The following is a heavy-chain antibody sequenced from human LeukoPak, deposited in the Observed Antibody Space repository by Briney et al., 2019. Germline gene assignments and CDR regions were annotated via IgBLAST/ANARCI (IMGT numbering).Heavy chain of an antibody. CDR3: ARHRYYYDTSGYAFDC. CDR2: IYYSGST. J-gene: IGHJ4*02. V-gene: IGHV4-39*01. CDR1: GGSISSSSYY. D-gene: IGHD3-22*01. Sequence: PSETLSLTCTVSGGSISSSSYYWGWIRQPPGKGLEWIGSIYYSGSTYYNPSLKSRVTISVDTSKNQFSLKLSSVTAADTAVYYCARHRYYYDTSGYAFDCWGQGTLVTVSS.